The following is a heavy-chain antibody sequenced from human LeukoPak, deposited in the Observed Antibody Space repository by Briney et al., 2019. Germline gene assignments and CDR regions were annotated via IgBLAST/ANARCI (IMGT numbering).Heavy chain of an antibody. CDR2: INSDGSST. D-gene: IGHD3-16*01. CDR3: ADVDGPSEYFHH. J-gene: IGHJ1*01. Sequence: GGSLRLSCAASGFTFSSYWMHWVRQAPGKGLVWVSRINSDGSSTSYADSVKGRFTISRDNSKNTLYLQMNSLRADDTAVYFCADVDGPSEYFHHWGQGTLVTVSS. CDR1: GFTFSSYW. V-gene: IGHV3-74*01.